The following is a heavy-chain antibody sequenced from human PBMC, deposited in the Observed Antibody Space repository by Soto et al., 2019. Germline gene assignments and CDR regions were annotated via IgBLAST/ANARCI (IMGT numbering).Heavy chain of an antibody. D-gene: IGHD6-6*01. V-gene: IGHV1-69*01. CDR1: GGTFSSYA. CDR2: IIPMFRTA. Sequence: QVQLVQSGAEVKKSGSSVKVSCKASGGTFSSYAFNWVRQAPGQGLEWMGGIIPMFRTANYAQKFQGRVTITADESRRTAYMELSSLRSEETAVYYCATDGSSSGGGGWFDPWGQGTLVTVSS. CDR3: ATDGSSSGGGGWFDP. J-gene: IGHJ5*02.